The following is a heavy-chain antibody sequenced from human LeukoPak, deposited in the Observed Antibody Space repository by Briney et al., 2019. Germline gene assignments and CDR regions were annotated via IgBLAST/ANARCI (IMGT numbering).Heavy chain of an antibody. J-gene: IGHJ4*02. CDR2: FDPEDGET. CDR1: GYTLTELS. Sequence: ASVTVSCKVSGYTLTELSMHWVRQAPGKGLEWMGGFDPEDGETIYAQKFQGRVTMTEDTSADTAYMELSSLRSEDTAVYYCATGEGATDYFDYWGQGTLVTVSS. V-gene: IGHV1-24*01. CDR3: ATGEGATDYFDY. D-gene: IGHD1-26*01.